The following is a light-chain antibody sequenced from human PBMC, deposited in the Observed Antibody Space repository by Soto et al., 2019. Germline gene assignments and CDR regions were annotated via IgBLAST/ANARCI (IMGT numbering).Light chain of an antibody. V-gene: IGLV2-11*01. J-gene: IGLJ3*02. CDR1: SRDVGGYNY. CDR2: DVT. CDR3: CSYAGSYTWV. Sequence: QSALAQPRSVSGSPGQSVTISCTGTSRDVGGYNYVSWYQQYPDKAPKLMIYDVTKRPSGVPDRFSGSKSGNTASLTISGLQAEGEADYYCCSYAGSYTWVFGGGTKLTVL.